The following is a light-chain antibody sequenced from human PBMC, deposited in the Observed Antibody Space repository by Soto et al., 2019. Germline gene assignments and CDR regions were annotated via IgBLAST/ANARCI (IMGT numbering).Light chain of an antibody. V-gene: IGKV3-11*01. J-gene: IGKJ1*01. CDR2: DAS. CDR1: QSVSSY. Sequence: IVVTQSPAILYLSPGERATLSCRASQSVSSYLALYQQKPGQAPRLLIYDASNRATGIPARFSGSGSGTDSALSISSLGAEDFPDYYCQHRSSRPSWTFGQGNKVEI. CDR3: QHRSSRPSWT.